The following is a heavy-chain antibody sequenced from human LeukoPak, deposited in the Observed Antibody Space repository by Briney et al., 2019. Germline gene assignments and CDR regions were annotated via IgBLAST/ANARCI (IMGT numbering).Heavy chain of an antibody. Sequence: SGTLSLTCSVSGDDISSSNWWTWVRQPPQKGLEWIGEVYHSGGMNYNPSLKSRIYMSVDKSQNRFSLRLTSVTAADTAVYYCARQASHTSCYNYWGQGTLVTVSS. CDR2: VYHSGGM. D-gene: IGHD2-2*02. CDR1: GDDISSSNW. V-gene: IGHV4-4*02. J-gene: IGHJ4*02. CDR3: ARQASHTSCYNY.